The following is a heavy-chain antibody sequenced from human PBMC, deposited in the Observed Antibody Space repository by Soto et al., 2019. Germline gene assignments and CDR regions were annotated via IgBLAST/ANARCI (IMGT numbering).Heavy chain of an antibody. CDR1: GFTFSSYA. CDR3: AKTGSSSWYGLDY. V-gene: IGHV3-23*01. D-gene: IGHD6-13*01. J-gene: IGHJ4*02. Sequence: EVQLLESGGGLVQPGGSLRLSCAASGFTFSSYAMSWVRQAPGKGLEWVSAISGSGGSTYYADSVKGRFTISRDNSKNTLYLQMNSLRAEDTAVYFCAKTGSSSWYGLDYWGQGTLVTVSS. CDR2: ISGSGGST.